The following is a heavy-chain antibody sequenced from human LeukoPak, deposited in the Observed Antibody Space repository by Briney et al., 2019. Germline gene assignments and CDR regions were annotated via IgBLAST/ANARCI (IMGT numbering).Heavy chain of an antibody. CDR1: GFTFSSYD. D-gene: IGHD1-26*01. Sequence: PGRSLRLSCAASGFTFSSYDMHWVRQATGKGLEWVSAIGTAGDTYYPGSVKGRFTISRENAKNSLYLQMNSLRAGDTAVYYCARADSQQIVGATPLDYWGQGTLVTVSS. CDR2: IGTAGDT. CDR3: ARADSQQIVGATPLDY. J-gene: IGHJ4*02. V-gene: IGHV3-13*01.